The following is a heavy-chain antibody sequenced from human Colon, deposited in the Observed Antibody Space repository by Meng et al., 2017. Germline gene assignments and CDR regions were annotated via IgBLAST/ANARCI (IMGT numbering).Heavy chain of an antibody. Sequence: QLQLQESGSRLVKPSQTLSLTCADPITSGGNSWSWIRQPPGKGLEWIGYFYHNGNTYYTPSLRGRITISVDRSKNQISLSLTSATAADTAVCYCARVARIGGYVIDYWGQGTLVTVSS. D-gene: IGHD5-12*01. CDR1: ITSGGNS. CDR3: ARVARIGGYVIDY. J-gene: IGHJ4*02. CDR2: FYHNGNT. V-gene: IGHV4-30-2*01.